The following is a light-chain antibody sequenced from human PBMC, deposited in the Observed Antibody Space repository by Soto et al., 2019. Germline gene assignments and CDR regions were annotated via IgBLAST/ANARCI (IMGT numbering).Light chain of an antibody. V-gene: IGLV1-44*01. Sequence: QSVLTQRPSASGTPGQRVTIACSGSSSNIGSTTVKWYQQLPGTAPKLLIYNNNQRPSGVPDRFSGSKSGTSASLAISGLQSEDEADYYCAAWDDSLNGVVFGGGTKVTVL. CDR1: SSNIGSTT. CDR2: NNN. J-gene: IGLJ3*02. CDR3: AAWDDSLNGVV.